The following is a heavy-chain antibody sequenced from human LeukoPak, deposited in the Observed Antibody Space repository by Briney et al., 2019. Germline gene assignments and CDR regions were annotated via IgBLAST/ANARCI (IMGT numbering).Heavy chain of an antibody. Sequence: PGGSLRLSCAASGFTFSSYAMSWVRQAPGKGLEWVSTIGDSDGSTYYADSVRGRFTISRDNSKNTLYLQMNSLRAEDTAVYHCAKSRSGEGHWGQGALVTVSS. J-gene: IGHJ4*02. CDR3: AKSRSGEGH. D-gene: IGHD5-12*01. V-gene: IGHV3-23*01. CDR1: GFTFSSYA. CDR2: IGDSDGST.